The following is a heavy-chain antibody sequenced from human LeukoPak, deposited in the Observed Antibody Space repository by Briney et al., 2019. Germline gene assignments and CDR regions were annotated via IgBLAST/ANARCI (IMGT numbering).Heavy chain of an antibody. Sequence: SETLSLTCTVSGGSISSYYWSWIRQPPGKGLEWIGYIYYSGSTNYNPSLKSRVTISVDTSKNQFSLKLSSVTAADTAVYYCARKRSRSTADYWGQGTLVTVSS. J-gene: IGHJ4*02. D-gene: IGHD5-18*01. CDR1: GGSISSYY. V-gene: IGHV4-59*08. CDR2: IYYSGST. CDR3: ARKRSRSTADY.